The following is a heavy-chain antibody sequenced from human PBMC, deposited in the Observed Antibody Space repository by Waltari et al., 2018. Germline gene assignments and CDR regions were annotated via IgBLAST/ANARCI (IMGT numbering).Heavy chain of an antibody. D-gene: IGHD2-15*01. CDR1: GDSVTNSYW. V-gene: IGHV4-4*02. CDR3: GRDRGRGLYLDS. J-gene: IGHJ4*02. CDR2: IHGSGKT. Sequence: QLQLQQSGPGLVKPSESLSLTCAVPGDSVTNSYWWRWVRQSPGKGLEWIGQIHGSGKTNYNPSLESRVTISLDTSNNRFSLKVPSATAADTAVYYCGRDRGRGLYLDSWGQGTLVTVSP.